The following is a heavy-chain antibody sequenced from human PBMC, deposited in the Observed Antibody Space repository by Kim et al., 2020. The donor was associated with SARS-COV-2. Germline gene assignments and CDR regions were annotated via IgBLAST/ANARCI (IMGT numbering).Heavy chain of an antibody. Sequence: NPSLKSRVTIAVDTSKNQFSLKLSSVTAADTAVYYCARFYKGSGWYFFDYWGQGTLVTVSS. D-gene: IGHD6-19*01. CDR3: ARFYKGSGWYFFDY. J-gene: IGHJ4*02. V-gene: IGHV4-34*01.